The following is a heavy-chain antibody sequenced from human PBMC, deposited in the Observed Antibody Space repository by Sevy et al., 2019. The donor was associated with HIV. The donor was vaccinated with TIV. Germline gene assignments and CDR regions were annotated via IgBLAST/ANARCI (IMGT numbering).Heavy chain of an antibody. CDR2: ISSSSSTI. CDR1: GFTFSSYS. V-gene: IGHV3-48*01. Sequence: GGSLRLSCAASGFTFSSYSMNWVRQAPGKGLEWVSYISSSSSTIHYADSVKGRFTISRDNAKNSLYLQMNSLRAEDTAVYYCARVRYNYGSYYFDYWGQGTLVTVSS. CDR3: ARVRYNYGSYYFDY. J-gene: IGHJ4*02. D-gene: IGHD5-18*01.